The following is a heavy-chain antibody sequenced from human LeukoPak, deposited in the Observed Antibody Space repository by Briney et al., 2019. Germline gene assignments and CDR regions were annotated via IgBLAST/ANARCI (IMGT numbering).Heavy chain of an antibody. CDR1: GGSFSGYY. J-gene: IGHJ4*02. CDR3: ARGQEDWEQLQRAVNFDY. V-gene: IGHV4-34*01. CDR2: INQRGST. D-gene: IGHD1-26*01. Sequence: SETLSLTCAVYGGSFSGYYWRWIRQSPGKGLEWLGEINQRGSTNYSPSLKGRVTISVDTSKNQFSLKLRSLIAADTAIYYCARGQEDWEQLQRAVNFDYWGQGTQVTVSS.